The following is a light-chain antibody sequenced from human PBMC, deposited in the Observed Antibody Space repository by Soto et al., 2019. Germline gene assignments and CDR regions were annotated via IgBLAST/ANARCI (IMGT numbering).Light chain of an antibody. CDR2: DVN. J-gene: IGLJ1*01. CDR1: SSDVGGYNY. Sequence: QSALTQPRSVSGSPGQSVTLSCTGTSSDVGGYNYVSWYQQHPGKAPKLMIYDVNKRPSGVPDRFSGSKSGNTASLTISGLQAEDEADYYCCSYAGSYTLVFETGTKLTVL. CDR3: CSYAGSYTLV. V-gene: IGLV2-11*01.